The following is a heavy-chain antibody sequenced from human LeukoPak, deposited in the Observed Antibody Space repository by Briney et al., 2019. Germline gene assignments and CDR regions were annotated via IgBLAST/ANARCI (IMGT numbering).Heavy chain of an antibody. CDR1: GGSFSTYY. CDR2: INHRGDT. V-gene: IGHV4-34*01. Sequence: PSETLSHTCAVYGGSFSTYYWSWIRQSPGKGLQWIAEINHRGDTNYNPSVKSRVTISVDTSKSQFSLKVSSLTAADTAVYYCARGSTISETGYFDYWGQGTLVTVSS. D-gene: IGHD1-1*01. J-gene: IGHJ4*03. CDR3: ARGSTISETGYFDY.